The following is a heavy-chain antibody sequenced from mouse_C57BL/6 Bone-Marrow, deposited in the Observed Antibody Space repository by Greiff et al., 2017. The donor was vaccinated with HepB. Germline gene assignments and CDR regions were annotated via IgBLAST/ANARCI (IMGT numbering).Heavy chain of an antibody. CDR3: VYYCGGSVDY. CDR1: GYTFTSYW. D-gene: IGHD1-1*01. J-gene: IGHJ2*01. Sequence: QVQLQQPGAELVKPGASVQMSCKASGYTFTSYWITWVKQRPGQGLEWIGDIYPGSGSTNYNEKFKSKATVTVDTSSSTAYMQLNSLTSEDSAVYYCVYYCGGSVDYWGQGTTLTVSS. V-gene: IGHV1-55*01. CDR2: IYPGSGST.